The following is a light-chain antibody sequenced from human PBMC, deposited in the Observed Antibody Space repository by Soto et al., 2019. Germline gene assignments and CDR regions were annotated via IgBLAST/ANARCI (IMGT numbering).Light chain of an antibody. CDR1: QPVGSYF. CDR3: QQYSDSPPLT. J-gene: IGKJ1*01. Sequence: IVYNAAPSNPVWVSGGRAPLPRRAQPVGSYFLAWFQQKPRQAPRLLSYDASSTATGVPDISGGFGCRTDVTVTISRLERHDFEVSAIYFCQQYSDSPPLTFGQGTKVDIK. CDR2: DAS. V-gene: IGKV3D-20*02.